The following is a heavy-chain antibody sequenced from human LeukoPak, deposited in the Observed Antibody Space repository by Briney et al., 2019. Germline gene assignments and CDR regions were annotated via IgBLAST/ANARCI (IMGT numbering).Heavy chain of an antibody. D-gene: IGHD3-22*01. CDR1: GFTFSSYG. CDR2: ISSSSSYI. V-gene: IGHV3-21*01. CDR3: ARGGYYDSSGYYSSVDY. Sequence: GGTLRLSCAASGFTFSSYGMSWVRQAPGKGLEWVSSISSSSSYIYYADSVKGRFTISRDNAKNSLYLQMNSLRAEDTAVYYCARGGYYDSSGYYSSVDYWGQGTLVTVSS. J-gene: IGHJ4*02.